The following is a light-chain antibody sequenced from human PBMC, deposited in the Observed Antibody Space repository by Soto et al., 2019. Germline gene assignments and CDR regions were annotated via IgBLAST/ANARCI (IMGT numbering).Light chain of an antibody. J-gene: IGKJ3*01. Sequence: IQVTQSPSSLSASVGERVTITCRASQDISSYLAWYQQKAGKAPKLLIYAASTLQSGVPSRFSGSGSGTDFTLTISSLQAEDFATYYCQQLNIYPFTFGPGTKVDI. CDR2: AAS. V-gene: IGKV1-9*01. CDR3: QQLNIYPFT. CDR1: QDISSY.